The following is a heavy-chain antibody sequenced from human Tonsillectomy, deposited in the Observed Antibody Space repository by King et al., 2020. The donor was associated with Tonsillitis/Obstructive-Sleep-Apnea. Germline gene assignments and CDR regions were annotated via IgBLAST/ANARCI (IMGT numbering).Heavy chain of an antibody. D-gene: IGHD6-19*01. J-gene: IGHJ3*02. CDR3: TTTGIAVAGTYAFDI. Sequence: VQLVESGGGLVQPGGSLKLSCAASGFTFSGSAMHWVRQASGKGLEWVGRIRSKANSYATAYAASVKGRFTISRDDSKNTAYLQMNNLKTEDTAVYYCTTTGIAVAGTYAFDIWGQGTMVTVSS. CDR2: IRSKANSYAT. CDR1: GFTFSGSA. V-gene: IGHV3-73*01.